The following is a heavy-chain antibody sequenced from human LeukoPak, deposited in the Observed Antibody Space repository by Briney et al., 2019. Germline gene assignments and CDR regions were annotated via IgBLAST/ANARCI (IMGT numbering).Heavy chain of an antibody. J-gene: IGHJ5*02. CDR2: IIPIFGTA. V-gene: IGHV1-69*13. Sequence: GASVKVSCKASGGTFSSYAISWVRQAPGQGLEWMGGIIPIFGTANYAQKFQGRVTITADESTSTAYMELSSLRSEDTAVYYCARGTTANNWFDPWGQGTLVTVSS. CDR1: GGTFSSYA. CDR3: ARGTTANNWFDP. D-gene: IGHD4-17*01.